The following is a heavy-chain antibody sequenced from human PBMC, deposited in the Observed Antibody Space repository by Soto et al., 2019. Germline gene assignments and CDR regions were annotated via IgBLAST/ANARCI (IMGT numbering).Heavy chain of an antibody. Sequence: SETLSLTCTVSGGSVSSGNYYWSWIRQPPGKGLEWIGYFYYTGNTNYNPSLKSRVTISIDASKNQFSLRLSSVTAADTAVYYCARSMYYSDGSNYSPFDYWGQGTLVTVSS. CDR2: FYYTGNT. J-gene: IGHJ4*02. CDR1: GGSVSSGNYY. CDR3: ARSMYYSDGSNYSPFDY. D-gene: IGHD3-22*01. V-gene: IGHV4-61*01.